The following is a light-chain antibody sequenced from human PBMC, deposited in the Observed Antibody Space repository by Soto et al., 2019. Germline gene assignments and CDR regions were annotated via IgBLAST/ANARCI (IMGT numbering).Light chain of an antibody. CDR3: SSYTTSSPYV. V-gene: IGLV2-14*01. Sequence: HSALTQPASVSGSPGQSITISCTGTSNDVGGYNYVSWYQQHPGKAPKLVIYEVSHRPSGISDRFSGSKSGNTASLTISGLQVEDEAEYYCSSYTTSSPYVFGPGTKLTVL. CDR1: SNDVGGYNY. CDR2: EVS. J-gene: IGLJ1*01.